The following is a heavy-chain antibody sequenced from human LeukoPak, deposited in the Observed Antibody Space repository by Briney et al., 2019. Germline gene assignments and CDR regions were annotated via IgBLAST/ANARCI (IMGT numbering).Heavy chain of an antibody. CDR3: TRDTRGGVSAAGPV. D-gene: IGHD6-13*01. V-gene: IGHV3-49*03. CDR1: GFTLCDYA. CDR2: IRGKAYGGTT. Sequence: PGGSLRLSCTASGFTLCDYAMSWFRQAPGKGLEWVGFIRGKAYGGTTEYAASVKGRFTISRDDSKSIGYLQMNSLKTEDTAVYYCTRDTRGGVSAAGPVWGQGTLVTVSS. J-gene: IGHJ4*02.